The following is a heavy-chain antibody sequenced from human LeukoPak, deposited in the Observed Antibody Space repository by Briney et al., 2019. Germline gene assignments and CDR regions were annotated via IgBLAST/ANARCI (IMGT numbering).Heavy chain of an antibody. CDR2: IFYSGST. J-gene: IGHJ6*03. CDR3: ARARSFYYMDV. Sequence: PSETLSLTCTVSGGSISTSNYYWGWIRQPPGKGLEWIGNIFYSGSTHYSPSLKSRVTISLDTSRNQFSLKLNSVTAADTAVYYCARARSFYYMDVWGKGTTVTISS. V-gene: IGHV4-39*07. CDR1: GGSISTSNYY.